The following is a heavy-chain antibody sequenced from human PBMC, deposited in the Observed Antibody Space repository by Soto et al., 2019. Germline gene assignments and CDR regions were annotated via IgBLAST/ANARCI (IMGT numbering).Heavy chain of an antibody. J-gene: IGHJ6*03. Sequence: EVQLVESGGGLVKPGGSLRLSCAASGVTFSSFSFNWVRQAPGKGLEWVSFILSSGGSIYYADSVKGRFTISRDNAKNSLYQQMNSLKDEVTAVYYCVRDSREQLVRRGFYYYYMDVWGKGTTVTVSS. V-gene: IGHV3-21*01. CDR1: GVTFSSFS. CDR2: ILSSGGSI. D-gene: IGHD6-6*01. CDR3: VRDSREQLVRRGFYYYYMDV.